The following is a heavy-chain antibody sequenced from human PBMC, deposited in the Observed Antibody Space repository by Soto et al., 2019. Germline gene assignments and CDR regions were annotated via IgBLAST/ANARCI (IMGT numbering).Heavy chain of an antibody. CDR2: IYWDDDK. J-gene: IGHJ5*02. D-gene: IGHD6-19*01. CDR3: ARLIESSGYKGFDP. Sequence: SGPTLVNPTQTLTLTCTVSGFSLSTSGMRVIWIRQPPGKALEWLARIYWDDDKFYSTSLKTRLTISKDTSKNKVVLTMTNMDPVDTATYYCARLIESSGYKGFDPWGQGTLVTVSS. CDR1: GFSLSTSGMR. V-gene: IGHV2-70*04.